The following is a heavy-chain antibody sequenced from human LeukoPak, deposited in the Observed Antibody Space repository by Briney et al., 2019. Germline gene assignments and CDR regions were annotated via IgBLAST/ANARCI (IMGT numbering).Heavy chain of an antibody. Sequence: ASVKVSCKASGYTFTSYYMHWVRQAPGQGLEWMGIINPSGGSTSYAQKFQGRVTMTRDTSTSTVYMELSSLRSEDTAVYYCARDTEWELNYYYYGMDVWGQGTTVTVSS. CDR1: GYTFTSYY. J-gene: IGHJ6*02. D-gene: IGHD1-26*01. CDR2: INPSGGST. CDR3: ARDTEWELNYYYYGMDV. V-gene: IGHV1-46*01.